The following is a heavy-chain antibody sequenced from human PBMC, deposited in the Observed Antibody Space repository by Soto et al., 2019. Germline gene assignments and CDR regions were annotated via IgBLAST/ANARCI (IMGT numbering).Heavy chain of an antibody. Sequence: QVQLQESGPGLVKPSETLSLTCTVSDGSVSRGSYFWSWIRQPPGKGLEWIGYTYYSGRANYNPSLKSRVTISVDMSNNQFSLKLSSVTAADTAVYYCARVRYYDSSGNYRSNHFDYWGQGILVTVSS. CDR2: TYYSGRA. J-gene: IGHJ4*02. CDR1: DGSVSRGSYF. D-gene: IGHD3-22*01. V-gene: IGHV4-61*01. CDR3: ARVRYYDSSGNYRSNHFDY.